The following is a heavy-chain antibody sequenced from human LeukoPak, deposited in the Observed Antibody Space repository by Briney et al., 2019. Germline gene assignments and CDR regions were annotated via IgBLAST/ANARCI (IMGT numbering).Heavy chain of an antibody. J-gene: IGHJ4*02. CDR2: ISYDGSNK. Sequence: PGGSLRLSCAASGLTFSSYAMHWVRQAPGKGLEWVAVISYDGSNKYYADSVKGRFTISRDNSKNTLYLQMNSLRAEDTAVYYCARSRSTNWNDGGRTNYWGQGTLVTVSS. CDR3: ARSRSTNWNDGGRTNY. V-gene: IGHV3-30-3*01. D-gene: IGHD1-20*01. CDR1: GLTFSSYA.